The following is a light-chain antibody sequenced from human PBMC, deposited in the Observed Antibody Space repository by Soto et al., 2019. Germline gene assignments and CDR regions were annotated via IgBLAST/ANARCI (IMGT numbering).Light chain of an antibody. CDR1: SSNIGRNT. Sequence: QSVKTHPPSASWPPGHKVTISCSGGSSNIGRNTVNWYQQLPGTAPKLLIYSSNQRPQGVPDRFSGSKSGASASLAITGLQSADENDYYCAAWDDSLNAYVFGTGTKV. CDR3: AAWDDSLNAYV. CDR2: SSN. J-gene: IGLJ1*01. V-gene: IGLV1-44*01.